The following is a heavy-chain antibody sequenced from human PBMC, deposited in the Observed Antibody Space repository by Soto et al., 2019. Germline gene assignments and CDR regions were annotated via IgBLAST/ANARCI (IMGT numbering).Heavy chain of an antibody. V-gene: IGHV5-51*01. CDR1: TYTFTNYW. D-gene: IGHD1-26*01. CDR3: VCFPYHNSSRSFVY. J-gene: IGHJ4*02. CDR2: IYPPDSDT. Sequence: GESRKISCKGSTYTFTNYWIGWVRQMPGKGPERMGLIYPPDSDTKYSPSFQGQVTISADKSSSTAYLRWSSLKASDTAIYYCVCFPYHNSSRSFVYRGQGPSVTV.